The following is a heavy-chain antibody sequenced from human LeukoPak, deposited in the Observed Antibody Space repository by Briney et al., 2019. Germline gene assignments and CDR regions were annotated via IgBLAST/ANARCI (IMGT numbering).Heavy chain of an antibody. CDR1: GFTFSSYA. CDR2: ISGSGGST. CDR3: AKESMVAATPPDAFDI. J-gene: IGHJ3*02. Sequence: GGSLRLSCAASGFTFSSYAMSWVRQAPGKGLEWVSAISGSGGSTYYADSVKGRFTISRDNSKNTLYLQMNSLRAEDTAVYYCAKESMVAATPPDAFDIWGQGTMVTVSS. D-gene: IGHD2-15*01. V-gene: IGHV3-23*01.